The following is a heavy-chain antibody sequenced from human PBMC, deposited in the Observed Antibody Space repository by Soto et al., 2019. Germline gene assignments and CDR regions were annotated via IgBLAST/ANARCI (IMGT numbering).Heavy chain of an antibody. CDR3: AKDNGDLVNVDH. D-gene: IGHD4-17*01. CDR1: GYTFTGHY. Sequence: QVQLVQSGAEVKKPGASVKVSCKASGYTFTGHYMHWVRQAPGQGLEWMGWITPNSGVTNYAQKFQGRVTMTRDTSISTAYMELSRLTSDDTAVYYCAKDNGDLVNVDHWGQGTPVTVSS. CDR2: ITPNSGVT. J-gene: IGHJ5*02. V-gene: IGHV1-2*02.